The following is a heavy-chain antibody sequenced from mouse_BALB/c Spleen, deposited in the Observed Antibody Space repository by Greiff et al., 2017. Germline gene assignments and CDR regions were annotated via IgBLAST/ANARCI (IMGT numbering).Heavy chain of an antibody. D-gene: IGHD2-1*01. J-gene: IGHJ4*01. CDR2: IWSDGST. CDR1: GFSLTSYG. Sequence: QVQLKQSGPALVALSQSLSIICTVSGFSLTSYGVHGVRQPLGKGLEWLVVIWSDGSTTYNSALKSRLSISKDNSKSQVFLKLNSRQTDDTAMYYCASDLQGAMNYRDQGTSVTVAS. CDR3: ASDLQGAMNY. V-gene: IGHV2-6*03.